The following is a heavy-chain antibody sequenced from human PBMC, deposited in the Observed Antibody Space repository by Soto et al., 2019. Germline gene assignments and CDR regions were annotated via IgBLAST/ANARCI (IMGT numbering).Heavy chain of an antibody. V-gene: IGHV3-23*01. J-gene: IGHJ5*02. D-gene: IGHD3-10*01. CDR1: GFTFSSYA. CDR2: ISCSGGST. CDR3: AKDRSTYYLVPPFDP. Sequence: GGSLRLSCAASGFTFSSYAMSWVRQAPGKGLEWVSAISCSGGSTYYADSVKGRFTISRDNSKNTLYLQMNSLRAEDTAVYYCAKDRSTYYLVPPFDPWGQGTLVTVSS.